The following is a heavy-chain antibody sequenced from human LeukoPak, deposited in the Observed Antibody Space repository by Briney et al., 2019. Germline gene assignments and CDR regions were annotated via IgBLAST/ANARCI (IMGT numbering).Heavy chain of an antibody. Sequence: GGSLRLSCAASGFTFSSYWMHWVRQAPGKGLVWVSRINSDGSSTSYADSVKGRFTISRDNSKNTLHLQMNSLRAEDTAVYYCARVTYGSGTYGAFDYWGQGTLVTVSS. D-gene: IGHD3-10*01. V-gene: IGHV3-74*01. CDR3: ARVTYGSGTYGAFDY. CDR1: GFTFSSYW. J-gene: IGHJ4*02. CDR2: INSDGSST.